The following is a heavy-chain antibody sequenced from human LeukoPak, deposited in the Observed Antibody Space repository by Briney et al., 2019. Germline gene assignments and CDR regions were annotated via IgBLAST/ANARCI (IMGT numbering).Heavy chain of an antibody. CDR2: IRDDGSNK. J-gene: IGHJ4*02. D-gene: IGHD3-22*01. V-gene: IGHV3-30*02. CDR3: AKVGSTRRMIVTANDISFDY. Sequence: GGSLRLSCAASGFTFSSYGMHWVRQAPGKGLDWVAFIRDDGSNKYYADSVKGRFTISRDNSKNTLYLQMNSLRAEDTAVYYCAKVGSTRRMIVTANDISFDYWGQGTLVTVSS. CDR1: GFTFSSYG.